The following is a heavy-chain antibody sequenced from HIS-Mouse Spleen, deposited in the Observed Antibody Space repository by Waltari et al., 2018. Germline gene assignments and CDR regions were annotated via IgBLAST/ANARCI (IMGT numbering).Heavy chain of an antibody. V-gene: IGHV4-39*07. J-gene: IGHJ4*02. Sequence: QLQLQESGPGLVKPSETLSLTCTVSGGSISSSSYYWGWIRQPPGKGLEWIGSISYSGRTYYNPSLKSRVTISVDTSKNQFSLKLSSVTAADTAVYYWASRYSSSSQFGYWGQGTLVTVSS. D-gene: IGHD6-6*01. CDR1: GGSISSSSYY. CDR2: ISYSGRT. CDR3: ASRYSSSSQFGY.